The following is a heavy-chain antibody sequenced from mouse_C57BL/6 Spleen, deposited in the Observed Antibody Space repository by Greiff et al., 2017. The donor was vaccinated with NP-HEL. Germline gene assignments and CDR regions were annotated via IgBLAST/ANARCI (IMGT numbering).Heavy chain of an antibody. V-gene: IGHV1-62-2*01. Sequence: VQLQQSGAELVKPGASVKLSCKASGYTFTEYTIHWVKQRSGQGLEWIGWFYPGSGSITYNEKFKDKATLTADKSSSTVYMELSRLTSEDSEVYFCAGHEGWDYAMDYWGQGTSVTVSS. J-gene: IGHJ4*01. D-gene: IGHD4-1*01. CDR2: FYPGSGSI. CDR1: GYTFTEYT. CDR3: AGHEGWDYAMDY.